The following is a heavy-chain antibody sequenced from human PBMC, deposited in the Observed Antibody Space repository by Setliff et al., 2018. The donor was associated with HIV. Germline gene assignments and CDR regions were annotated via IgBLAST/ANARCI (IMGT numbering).Heavy chain of an antibody. CDR3: ARERLSPRGFFFSYIDV. Sequence: SETLSLTCAIFGGSFTDYYCWSWVRQSPGKGLEWIGEIDHSGIINYNPSLKSRVTMSVDTPKRQFSLNLTSVTAADTAIYYCARERLSPRGFFFSYIDVWGKGTPVTVSS. J-gene: IGHJ6*04. CDR2: IDHSGII. CDR1: GGSFTDYY. V-gene: IGHV4-34*01. D-gene: IGHD1-26*01.